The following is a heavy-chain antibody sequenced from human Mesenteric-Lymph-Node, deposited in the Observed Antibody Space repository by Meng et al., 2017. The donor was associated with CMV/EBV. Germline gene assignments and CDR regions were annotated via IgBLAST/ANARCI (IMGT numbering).Heavy chain of an antibody. CDR2: IYYTGTP. CDR3: ARSSIAAEGLDY. Sequence: VFCVSVSHGNFSWGWVRQPPGEGLELIAFIYYTGTPTHHPSLKSRVTMSVDTSKNQFSLKLSSVTAADTAVYYCARSSIAAEGLDYWGQGALVTVSS. V-gene: IGHV4-61*01. CDR1: CVSVSHGNFS. J-gene: IGHJ4*02. D-gene: IGHD6-13*01.